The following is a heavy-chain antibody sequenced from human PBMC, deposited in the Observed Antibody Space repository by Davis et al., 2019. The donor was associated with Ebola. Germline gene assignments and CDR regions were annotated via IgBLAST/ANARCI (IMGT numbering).Heavy chain of an antibody. D-gene: IGHD2-21*01. J-gene: IGHJ4*02. CDR2: ISYDGSNK. V-gene: IGHV3-33*01. CDR3: ARELHTGGVVLDS. CDR1: GFTFSGYG. Sequence: GESLKISCAASGFTFSGYGMHWVRQAPGKGLEWVTVISYDGSNKYYTDSVKGRFTVSRDNSKRTMFLQMNGLRAEDTAVYYCARELHTGGVVLDSWGQGTLVSVSS.